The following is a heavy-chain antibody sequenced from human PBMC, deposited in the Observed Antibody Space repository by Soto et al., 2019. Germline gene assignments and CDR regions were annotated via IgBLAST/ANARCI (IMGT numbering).Heavy chain of an antibody. D-gene: IGHD2-21*02. CDR3: ARGGGFVVVTAPYDH. J-gene: IGHJ4*02. CDR2: INAGNGNT. V-gene: IGHV1-3*01. CDR1: GYTFTSYA. Sequence: ASVKVSCKASGYTFTSYAMHWVRQAPGQRLEWMGWINAGNGNTKYSQKFQGRVTITRDTSASTAYMELSSLRSEDTAVYYCARGGGFVVVTAPYDHWGQGTLVTVSS.